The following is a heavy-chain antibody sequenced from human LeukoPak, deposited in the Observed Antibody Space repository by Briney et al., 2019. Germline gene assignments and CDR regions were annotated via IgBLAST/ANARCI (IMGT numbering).Heavy chain of an antibody. CDR1: GGSFSGYY. J-gene: IGHJ4*02. V-gene: IGHV4-34*01. CDR3: ARGRGYNSFDY. CDR2: ISHSGST. Sequence: SETLALTCAVYGGSFSGYYWGLIRQPPGKGLELIGEISHSGSTNYNPSLKSRITISVDTSKNQFSLKLSSVTAAETDVYYCARGRGYNSFDYWGQGTLVTV. D-gene: IGHD2/OR15-2a*01.